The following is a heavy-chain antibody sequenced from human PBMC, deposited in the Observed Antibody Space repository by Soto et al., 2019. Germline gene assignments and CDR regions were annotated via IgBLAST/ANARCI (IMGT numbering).Heavy chain of an antibody. V-gene: IGHV3-30-3*01. Sequence: PGGSLRLSCSASKSTFSGYAMRWVRQAPGKGLEWVAVISYDVSHKNHADSVKGRSILSRDNSEATLYLQMNSLRTEDTAVYYSAREEAAMFVDWGQGTLVTVSS. CDR2: ISYDVSHK. CDR3: AREEAAMFVD. D-gene: IGHD2-2*01. J-gene: IGHJ4*02. CDR1: KSTFSGYA.